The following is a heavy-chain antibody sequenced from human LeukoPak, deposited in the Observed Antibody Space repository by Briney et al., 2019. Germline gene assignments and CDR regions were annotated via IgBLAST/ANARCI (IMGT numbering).Heavy chain of an antibody. CDR2: IYYSGST. CDR1: GGSISSYY. D-gene: IGHD2-2*01. Sequence: SETLSLTCTVSGGSISSYYWSWIRQPPGKGLEWIGYIYYSGSTNYNPSLKSRVTISVDTSRNQFSLKLSSVTAADTAVYYCARFLARESIVVVPAAMRAALGWYYYGMDVWGQGTTVTVSS. V-gene: IGHV4-59*01. CDR3: ARFLARESIVVVPAAMRAALGWYYYGMDV. J-gene: IGHJ6*02.